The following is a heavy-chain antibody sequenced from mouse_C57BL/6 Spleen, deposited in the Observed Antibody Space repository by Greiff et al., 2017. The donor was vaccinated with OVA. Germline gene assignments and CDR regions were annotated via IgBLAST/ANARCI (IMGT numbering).Heavy chain of an antibody. CDR3: ARSLLGSYWSWFAY. CDR1: GFTFTDYY. Sequence: DVMLVESGGGLVQPGGSLSLSCAASGFTFTDYYMSWVRQPPGKALEWLGFIRNKANGYTTEYSASVKGRFTISRDNSQSILYLQMNALRAEDSATYYCARSLLGSYWSWFAYWGQGTLVTVSA. V-gene: IGHV7-3*01. D-gene: IGHD1-1*02. CDR2: IRNKANGYTT. J-gene: IGHJ3*01.